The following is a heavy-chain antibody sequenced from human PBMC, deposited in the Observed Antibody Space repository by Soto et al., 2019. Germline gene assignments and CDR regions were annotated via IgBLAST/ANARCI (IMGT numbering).Heavy chain of an antibody. Sequence: QVQLVESGGGVVQPGRSLRLSCAASGFTFSSYGMHWVRQAPGKGLEWVAVIWCDGSNKYYADSVKGRFTISRDNSKNRLYLQMNSLRAEDTAVYYCARDASSWYGPGWFDPWGQGTLVTVAS. CDR3: ARDASSWYGPGWFDP. J-gene: IGHJ5*02. CDR2: IWCDGSNK. CDR1: GFTFSSYG. V-gene: IGHV3-33*01. D-gene: IGHD6-13*01.